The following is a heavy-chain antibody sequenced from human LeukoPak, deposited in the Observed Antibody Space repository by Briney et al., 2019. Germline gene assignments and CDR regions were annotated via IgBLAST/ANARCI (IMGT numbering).Heavy chain of an antibody. V-gene: IGHV3-21*01. D-gene: IGHD3-22*01. CDR2: ISSSSSYI. CDR1: RFTFSSYS. J-gene: IGHJ4*02. CDR3: ARAVYYDSSWDY. Sequence: AGGSLRLSCAASRFTFSSYSMNWVRQAPGKGLEWVSSISSSSSYIYYADSVKGRFTISRDNAKNSLYLQMNSLRAEDTAVYYCARAVYYDSSWDYWGQGTLVTVSS.